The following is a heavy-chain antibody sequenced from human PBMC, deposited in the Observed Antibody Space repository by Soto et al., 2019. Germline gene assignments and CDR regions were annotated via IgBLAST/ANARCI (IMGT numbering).Heavy chain of an antibody. J-gene: IGHJ4*02. Sequence: EVQLLESGGGLVQPGGSLRLSCAASGFTFTDYALSWVRQAPGKGLEWVATISGIGGSTYLADSVKGRLSISRDNSKNTVSLLMNSLRAEDTAVYFCARGSSGYISSWYYFDYWARGTLVTVSS. CDR3: ARGSSGYISSWYYFDY. V-gene: IGHV3-23*01. D-gene: IGHD6-13*01. CDR2: ISGIGGST. CDR1: GFTFTDYA.